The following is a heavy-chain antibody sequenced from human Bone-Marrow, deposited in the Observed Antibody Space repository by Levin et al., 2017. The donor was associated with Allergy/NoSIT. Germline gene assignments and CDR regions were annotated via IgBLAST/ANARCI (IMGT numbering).Heavy chain of an antibody. CDR3: ARGGIVATIRGDFDY. CDR1: GFTFRNYV. CDR2: ISYDGSSA. V-gene: IGHV3-30-3*01. D-gene: IGHD5-12*01. Sequence: LSLTCAASGFTFRNYVMHWVRQAPGKALEWVSVISYDGSSAYYADSVKGRFTISRDSSKNTLFLQMNSLRTEDTAFYYCARGGIVATIRGDFDYWGQGTLVTVSS. J-gene: IGHJ4*02.